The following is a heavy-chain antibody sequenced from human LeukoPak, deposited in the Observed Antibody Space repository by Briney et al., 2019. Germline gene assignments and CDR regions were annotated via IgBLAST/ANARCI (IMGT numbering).Heavy chain of an antibody. CDR3: ARVMYGGISYSVDY. J-gene: IGHJ4*02. Sequence: GGSLRLSSLASGFTFSGYSMNWVRQAPGKGLEWVSYISISSTTINYADSVKGRFTISRDNAKNSLYLQMNSLRDEDTAVYYCARVMYGGISYSVDYWGQGTLVTVSS. CDR1: GFTFSGYS. V-gene: IGHV3-48*02. D-gene: IGHD1-26*01. CDR2: ISISSTTI.